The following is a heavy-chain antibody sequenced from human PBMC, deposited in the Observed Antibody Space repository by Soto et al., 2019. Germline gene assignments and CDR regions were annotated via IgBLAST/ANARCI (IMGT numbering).Heavy chain of an antibody. Sequence: QLQLQESGPGLMKPSETLSLTCTVSGGSIKNTGANWGWVRQPPGKGLEWIGSVYYTGTTYYNPSLQSRVTISIDTSKNQYSLSVNSVAAADTAVYYCATHTSGSRNGPHTWGQGTLVTVSS. J-gene: IGHJ5*02. CDR1: GGSIKNTGAN. CDR2: VYYTGTT. CDR3: ATHTSGSRNGPHT. V-gene: IGHV4-39*01. D-gene: IGHD1-26*01.